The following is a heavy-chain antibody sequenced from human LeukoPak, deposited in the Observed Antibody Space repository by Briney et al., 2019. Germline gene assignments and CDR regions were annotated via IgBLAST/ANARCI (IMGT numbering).Heavy chain of an antibody. CDR3: ARAYGDGYNEGAFDI. CDR1: GGTFSSYT. D-gene: IGHD5-24*01. J-gene: IGHJ3*02. CDR2: IIPIFGIA. V-gene: IGHV1-69*02. Sequence: GASVKVSCKASGGTFSSYTISWVRQAPGQGLEWMGRIIPIFGIANYAQKSQGRVTITADKSTSTAYMELSSLRSEDTAVYYCARAYGDGYNEGAFDIWGQGTMVTVSS.